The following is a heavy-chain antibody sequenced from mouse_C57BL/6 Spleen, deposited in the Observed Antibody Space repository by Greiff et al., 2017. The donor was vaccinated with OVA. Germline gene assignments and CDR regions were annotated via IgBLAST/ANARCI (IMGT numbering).Heavy chain of an antibody. D-gene: IGHD1-1*02. CDR3: ARHYGYGYFDV. CDR1: GFTFSSYT. V-gene: IGHV5-9*01. Sequence: EVKVVESGGGLVKPGGSLKLSCAASGFTFSSYTMSWVRQTPEKRLEWVATISGGGGNTYYPDSVKGRFTISRDNAKNTLYLQMSSLRSEDTALYYCARHYGYGYFDVWGTGTTVTVSS. CDR2: ISGGGGNT. J-gene: IGHJ1*03.